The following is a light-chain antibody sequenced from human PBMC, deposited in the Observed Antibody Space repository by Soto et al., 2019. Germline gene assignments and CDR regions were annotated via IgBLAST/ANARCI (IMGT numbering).Light chain of an antibody. CDR1: QSSSSW. V-gene: IGKV1-5*02. Sequence: DIPMTRPPSTQSPSLGGRVTIISGTSQSSSSWLAWYQQKPGKAPRLLIYDVSSLGSGVPSRFSGSGSGTDFTLTISSLQADDFATYYCQQYNSYSWTFGQGTKVDIK. CDR2: DVS. J-gene: IGKJ1*01. CDR3: QQYNSYSWT.